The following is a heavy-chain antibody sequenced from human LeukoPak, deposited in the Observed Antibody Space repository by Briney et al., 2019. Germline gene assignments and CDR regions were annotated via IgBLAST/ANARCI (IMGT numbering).Heavy chain of an antibody. V-gene: IGHV1-18*01. CDR1: GYTFTSYG. CDR3: ARAEQYQLLLH. CDR2: ISAYNSNT. D-gene: IGHD2-2*01. Sequence: ASVKVSCKASGYTFTSYGITWVRQAPGQGLEWMGWISAYNSNTNYAQKLQGRVTMTTDTSTSTAYLDLRSLRSDDTAVYYCARAEQYQLLLHWGQGTLVTVSS. J-gene: IGHJ4*02.